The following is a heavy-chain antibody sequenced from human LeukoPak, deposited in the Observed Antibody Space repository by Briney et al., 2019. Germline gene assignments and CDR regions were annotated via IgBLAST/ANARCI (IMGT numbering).Heavy chain of an antibody. CDR1: GGSISSGSYY. Sequence: SQTLSLTCTVSGGSISSGSYYWSWIRQPAGKGLEWIGRIYTSGNTNYNPSLKSRATISVDTSKNQFSLKLSSVTAADTAVYYCARDVTTVTTNWFDPWGQGTLVTVSS. D-gene: IGHD4-11*01. J-gene: IGHJ5*02. V-gene: IGHV4-61*02. CDR2: IYTSGNT. CDR3: ARDVTTVTTNWFDP.